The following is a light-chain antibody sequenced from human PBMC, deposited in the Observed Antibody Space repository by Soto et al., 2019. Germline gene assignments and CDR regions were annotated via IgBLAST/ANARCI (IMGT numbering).Light chain of an antibody. V-gene: IGKV1-5*01. J-gene: IGKJ2*01. Sequence: DLQMTQSPSTLSASVGDRVTITCRASQSISSWLAWYQQKPGKAPKLLIYDASSLESGVPLRFSGSGSGTEFTLTISSLQPDDFATYYCQQYNTYSYTFGQGTKLEIK. CDR3: QQYNTYSYT. CDR1: QSISSW. CDR2: DAS.